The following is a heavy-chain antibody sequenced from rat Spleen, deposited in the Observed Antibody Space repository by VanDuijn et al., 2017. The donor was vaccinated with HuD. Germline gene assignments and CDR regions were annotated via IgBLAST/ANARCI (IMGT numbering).Heavy chain of an antibody. D-gene: IGHD1-1*01. CDR1: GHSITSSY. V-gene: IGHV2-32*01. CDR3: VRVPYYFSGDPNFMDA. Sequence: LQLQESGPGPVKVSESLSLTCSVTGHSITSSYRWNWIRKFPGNKLEWMGVIWTGGTTLYNSLLKSRLSISRDTSKSQVFLKMSSLQAEDTATYYCVRVPYYFSGDPNFMDAWGQGVSVTVSS. J-gene: IGHJ4*01. CDR2: IWTGGTT.